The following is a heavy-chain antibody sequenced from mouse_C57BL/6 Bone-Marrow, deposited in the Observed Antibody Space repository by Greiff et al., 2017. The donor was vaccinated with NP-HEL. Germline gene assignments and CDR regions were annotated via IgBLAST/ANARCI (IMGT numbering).Heavy chain of an antibody. V-gene: IGHV14-4*01. CDR3: TTRISYPFAY. D-gene: IGHD6-5*01. CDR2: IDPENGDT. J-gene: IGHJ3*01. CDR1: GFNIKDDY. Sequence: EVQLQQSGAELVRPGASVKLSCTASGFNIKDDYMHWVKQRPEQGLEWIGWIDPENGDTEYASKFQGKATITADTSSNTAYLQLSSLTSEDTAVYYCTTRISYPFAYWGQGTLVTVSA.